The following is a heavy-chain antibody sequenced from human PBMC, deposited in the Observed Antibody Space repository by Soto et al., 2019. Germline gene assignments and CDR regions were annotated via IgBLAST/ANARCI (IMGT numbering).Heavy chain of an antibody. J-gene: IGHJ4*01. D-gene: IGHD2-15*01. V-gene: IGHV4-39*01. Sequence: SETLSLTCTVSGGSISSSSYYWGWIRQPPGKGLEWIGSIYYSGSTYYNPSLKSRVTISRDNSKNTLYLQMNSLRAEDTAIYYCAKTGGGSCYSAVDYWGQGTLVTVSS. CDR2: IYYSGST. CDR3: AKTGGGSCYSAVDY. CDR1: GGSISSSSYY.